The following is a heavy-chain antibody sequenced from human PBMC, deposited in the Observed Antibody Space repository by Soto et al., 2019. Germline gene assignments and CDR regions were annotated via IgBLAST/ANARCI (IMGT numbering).Heavy chain of an antibody. J-gene: IGHJ3*02. V-gene: IGHV3-66*01. CDR3: ASPVVVAAHDAFDI. Sequence: GSLRLSCAASGFTVSSNYMSWVRQAPGKGLEWVSVIYSGGSTYYADSVKGRFTISRDNSKNTLYLQMNSLRAEDTAVYYCASPVVVAAHDAFDIWGQGTMVTVSS. CDR1: GFTVSSNY. D-gene: IGHD2-15*01. CDR2: IYSGGST.